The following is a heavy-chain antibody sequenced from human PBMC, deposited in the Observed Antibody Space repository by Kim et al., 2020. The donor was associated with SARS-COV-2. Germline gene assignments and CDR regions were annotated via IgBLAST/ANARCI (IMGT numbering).Heavy chain of an antibody. Sequence: SVKVSCKASGVTFTTYAISWVRQAPGQGLEWMGRIIPILSQVNYAQKFQGRVTITAAKSTSTAYMELGSLTSDDTALYYCARDIRRRPGQFHVDDWGQGILVTVSS. D-gene: IGHD1-1*01. V-gene: IGHV1-69*04. CDR1: GVTFTTYA. CDR3: ARDIRRRPGQFHVDD. CDR2: IIPILSQV. J-gene: IGHJ4*02.